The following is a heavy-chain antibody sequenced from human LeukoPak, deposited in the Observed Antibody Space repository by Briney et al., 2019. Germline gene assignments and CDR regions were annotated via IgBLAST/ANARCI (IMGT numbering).Heavy chain of an antibody. J-gene: IGHJ4*02. CDR1: GYTFTSYA. V-gene: IGHV1-3*01. D-gene: IGHD3-9*01. Sequence: ASVTVSCKPSGYTFTSYAMHWVRQAPGQRLEWMGWINAGNGNTKYSQKFQGRVTITRDTSASTAYMELSSLRSEDTAVYYCARGSSYDILTGYFDYWGQGTLVTVSS. CDR2: INAGNGNT. CDR3: ARGSSYDILTGYFDY.